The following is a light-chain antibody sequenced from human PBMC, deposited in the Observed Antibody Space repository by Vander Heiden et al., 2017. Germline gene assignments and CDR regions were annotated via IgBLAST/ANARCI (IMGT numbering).Light chain of an antibody. J-gene: IGKJ2*01. CDR2: GAS. CDR1: QSVSSSY. Sequence: DIVLTQSPGTLSLSPGERATLSCRASQSVSSSYLAWYQQKPGQAPRLLIYGASSRATGIPDRFSGSGSGTDFTLTISRREPEDFAVYYCQQYGSSRSYTFGQGTKLEIK. V-gene: IGKV3-20*01. CDR3: QQYGSSRSYT.